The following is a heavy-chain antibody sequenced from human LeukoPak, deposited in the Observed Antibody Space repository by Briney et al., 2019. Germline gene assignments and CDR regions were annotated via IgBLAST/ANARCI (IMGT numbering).Heavy chain of an antibody. CDR1: GFIFNNYG. CDR2: IWYDGSDK. J-gene: IGHJ3*02. CDR3: ARAYYPDAFDI. Sequence: GGSLRLSCAASGFIFNNYGMHWVRQAPGKGLEWVAVIWYDGSDKYYAETVKGRFTISRDNSKNTLYLQMNSLRAEDTAVYYCARAYYPDAFDIWGQGTMVTVSS. D-gene: IGHD3-10*01. V-gene: IGHV3-33*01.